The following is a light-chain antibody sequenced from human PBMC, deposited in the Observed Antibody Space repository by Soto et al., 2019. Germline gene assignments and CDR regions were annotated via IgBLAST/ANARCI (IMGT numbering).Light chain of an antibody. CDR2: GVT. Sequence: QSALTQPASVSGSPGQSITISCTGTSSDVGNSDYVSWYQHHPGKAPKLMISGVTNRPSGVSNRFSGSKSGNTASLTISGLRAEDEADYYGSSSATGTTSQVVFGGGTKVTVL. CDR3: SSSATGTTSQVV. J-gene: IGLJ2*01. CDR1: SSDVGNSDY. V-gene: IGLV2-14*03.